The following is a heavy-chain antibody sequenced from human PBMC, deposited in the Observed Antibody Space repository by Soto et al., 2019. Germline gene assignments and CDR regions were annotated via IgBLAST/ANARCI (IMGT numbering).Heavy chain of an antibody. Sequence: QVQLQESGPGLVKPSGTLSLTCAVSGGSISSSNWWSWVRQPPGKGLEWIGEIYHSGSTNYNPSLKLRVTVAVAKSKNQFSLKLSSVTDADTAVYYCARVAPQTSRGHYFDYWGQGTLVTVSS. CDR2: IYHSGST. CDR1: GGSISSSNW. CDR3: ARVAPQTSRGHYFDY. V-gene: IGHV4-4*02. D-gene: IGHD1-26*01. J-gene: IGHJ4*02.